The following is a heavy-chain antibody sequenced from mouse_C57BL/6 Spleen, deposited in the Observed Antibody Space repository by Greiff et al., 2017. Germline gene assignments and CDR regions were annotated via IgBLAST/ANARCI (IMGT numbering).Heavy chain of an antibody. CDR2: IYPNNGGT. CDR3: ARGGTTVVAFDY. CDR1: GYTFTDYT. J-gene: IGHJ2*01. V-gene: IGHV1-22*01. D-gene: IGHD1-1*01. Sequence: EFQLQQSGPELVKPGASVKMSCKASGYTFTDYTMHWVKQSHGKSLEWIGYIYPNNGGTGYNQKFKGKATLTGNKSSSTAYMELRSLTSEDSAVYYCARGGTTVVAFDYWGQGTTLTVSS.